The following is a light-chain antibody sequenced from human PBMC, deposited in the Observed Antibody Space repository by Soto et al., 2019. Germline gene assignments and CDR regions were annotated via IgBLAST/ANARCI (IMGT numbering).Light chain of an antibody. CDR1: QSLDNH. J-gene: IGKJ4*01. CDR3: QHRHNWPSLT. CDR2: DAS. Sequence: EIVLTQSPDTLSVSPGKRATLSCRASQSLDNHLAWYQQQPGQPPTLLIFDASNRATGVPARFSGRGSGTDFTLTISSLEPEDVAVYYCQHRHNWPSLTFDGGTRVEI. V-gene: IGKV3-11*01.